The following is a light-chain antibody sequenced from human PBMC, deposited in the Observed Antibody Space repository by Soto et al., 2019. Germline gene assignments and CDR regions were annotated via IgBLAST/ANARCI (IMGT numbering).Light chain of an antibody. CDR1: QGIRNY. J-gene: IGKJ3*01. CDR2: DAS. CDR3: QQYDNMPLT. Sequence: DIQMTQSPSSLSASVGDRVTITCQASQGIRNYLNWYQQKPGKAPRLLIYDASNLETGVPSRFSGSGSGTDFTFTIRSMQTEDIAKYYCQQYDNMPLTFGPGTKVDIK. V-gene: IGKV1-33*01.